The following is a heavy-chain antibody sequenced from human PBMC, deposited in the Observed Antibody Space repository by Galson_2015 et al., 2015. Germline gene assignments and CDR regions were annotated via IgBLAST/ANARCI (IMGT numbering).Heavy chain of an antibody. V-gene: IGHV3-33*01. CDR2: IWYDGSNK. Sequence: SLRLSCAASGFTFSSYGMHWVRQAPGKGLEWVAVIWYDGSNKYYADSVKGRFTISRDNSKNTLYLQMNSLRAEDTAVYYCARDRVGENAYYYYGMDVWGQGTTVTVSS. D-gene: IGHD4-17*01. CDR1: GFTFSSYG. J-gene: IGHJ6*02. CDR3: ARDRVGENAYYYYGMDV.